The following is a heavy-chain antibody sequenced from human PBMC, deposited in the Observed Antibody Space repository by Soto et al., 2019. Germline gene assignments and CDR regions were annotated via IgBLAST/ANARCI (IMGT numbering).Heavy chain of an antibody. CDR2: INPNSGGT. Sequence: QVQLVQSGAEVKQPGASVKVSCKASGYTFTGYYMHWVRQAPGQGLEWMGWINPNSGGTNYAQKFQGRVTMTRDTSITTAYMELSRLRSDDTAVYYCATSLVRGVITSIDSWGQGTLVTVSS. D-gene: IGHD3-10*01. V-gene: IGHV1-2*02. CDR1: GYTFTGYY. CDR3: ATSLVRGVITSIDS. J-gene: IGHJ4*02.